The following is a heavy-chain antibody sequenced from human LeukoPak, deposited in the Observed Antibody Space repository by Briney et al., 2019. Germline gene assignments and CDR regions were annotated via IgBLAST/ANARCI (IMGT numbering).Heavy chain of an antibody. Sequence: SETLSLTCAVYGGSFSGYYWSWIRQPPGKGLEWIGEINHSGSTNYNPSLRRRVTISVHTSKNQFSLKLSSVTAADTAVYYCARGGIAVAGTRGWFDPWGQGTLVTVSS. CDR3: ARGGIAVAGTRGWFDP. CDR1: GGSFSGYY. CDR2: INHSGST. D-gene: IGHD6-19*01. J-gene: IGHJ5*02. V-gene: IGHV4-34*01.